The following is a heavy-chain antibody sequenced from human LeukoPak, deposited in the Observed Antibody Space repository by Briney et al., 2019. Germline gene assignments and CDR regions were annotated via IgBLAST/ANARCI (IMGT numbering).Heavy chain of an antibody. Sequence: PGGSLRLSCAASKFTFTNYWMSWVRLAPGKGLEWVANIKQDGSERYYVDSVKDRFTTSRDNTENSLYLQMNSLRAEDTAVYYCARDIRLSYVGSTYFDHWGQGTLVTVSS. CDR1: KFTFTNYW. J-gene: IGHJ4*02. V-gene: IGHV3-7*05. CDR2: IKQDGSER. D-gene: IGHD1-26*01. CDR3: ARDIRLSYVGSTYFDH.